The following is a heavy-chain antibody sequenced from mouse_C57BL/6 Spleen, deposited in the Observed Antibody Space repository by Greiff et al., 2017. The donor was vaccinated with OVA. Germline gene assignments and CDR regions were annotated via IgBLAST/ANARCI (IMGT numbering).Heavy chain of an antibody. CDR1: GYTFTSYT. J-gene: IGHJ4*01. CDR3: ARHQDYGSSYYAMDY. D-gene: IGHD1-1*01. V-gene: IGHV1-4*01. CDR2: INPSSGYT. Sequence: QVQLKESGAELARPGASVKMSCKASGYTFTSYTMHWVKQRPGQGLEWIGYINPSSGYTKYNQKFKDKATLTADKSSSTAYMQLSSLTSEDSAVYYCARHQDYGSSYYAMDYWGQGTSVTVSS.